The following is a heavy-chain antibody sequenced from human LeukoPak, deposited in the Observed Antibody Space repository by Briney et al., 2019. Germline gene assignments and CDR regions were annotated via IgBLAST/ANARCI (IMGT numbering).Heavy chain of an antibody. CDR1: GYSISSGYY. J-gene: IGHJ4*02. CDR3: ARHRSKWLQSSFDY. D-gene: IGHD5-24*01. CDR2: IYQSGNT. V-gene: IGHV4-38-2*02. Sequence: PSETLSLTCTVSGYSISSGYYWGWIRQPPGKGLEWIGSIYQSGNTYYNPSLKSRVTISVDTSKNQFSLKVRSVTAADTAVYYCARHRSKWLQSSFDYWGQGTLVTVSS.